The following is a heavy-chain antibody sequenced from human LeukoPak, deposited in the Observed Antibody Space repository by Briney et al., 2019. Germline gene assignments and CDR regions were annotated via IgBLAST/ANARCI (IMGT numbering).Heavy chain of an antibody. V-gene: IGHV4-34*01. CDR1: GGSFTDYY. Sequence: SETLSLTCAVYGGSFTDYYWAWIRQPPGKGLEWIGEINHGGSTNYSPSLKSRVTISLDTSKNQFFLKLTSVTAADTAVYYCAREDWYFDLWGRGTLVTVSS. CDR3: AREDWYFDL. CDR2: INHGGST. J-gene: IGHJ2*01.